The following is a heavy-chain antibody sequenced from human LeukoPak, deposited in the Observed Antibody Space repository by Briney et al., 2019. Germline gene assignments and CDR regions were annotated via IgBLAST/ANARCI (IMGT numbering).Heavy chain of an antibody. CDR3: AREKRQQLEKGVDY. Sequence: GGSLRLSCTASGFTFGDYAMSWVRQAPGKGLEWVGFIRSKAYGGTTEYAASVKGRFTISRDDSKSIAYLQMNSLRAEDTAVYYCAREKRQQLEKGVDYWGQGTLVTVSS. J-gene: IGHJ4*02. CDR1: GFTFGDYA. D-gene: IGHD6-13*01. CDR2: IRSKAYGGTT. V-gene: IGHV3-49*04.